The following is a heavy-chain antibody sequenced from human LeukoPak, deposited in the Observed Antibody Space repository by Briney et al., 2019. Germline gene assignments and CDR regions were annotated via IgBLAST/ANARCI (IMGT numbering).Heavy chain of an antibody. Sequence: ASVKVSCKVSGYTLTELSMHWVRQAPGKGLEWMGGFDPEDGETIYAQKFQGRVTMTEDTSTDTAYMELSSLRSEDTAVYYCATLHRKLAGGYNAFDPWGQGTLVTVSS. V-gene: IGHV1-24*01. CDR1: GYTLTELS. J-gene: IGHJ5*02. CDR3: ATLHRKLAGGYNAFDP. D-gene: IGHD6-13*01. CDR2: FDPEDGET.